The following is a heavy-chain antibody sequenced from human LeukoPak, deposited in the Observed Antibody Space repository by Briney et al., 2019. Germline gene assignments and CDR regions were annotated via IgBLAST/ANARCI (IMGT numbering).Heavy chain of an antibody. D-gene: IGHD6-19*01. CDR1: GFTFTTYA. J-gene: IGHJ4*02. V-gene: IGHV3-23*01. Sequence: GGSLRLSCAASGFTFTTYAMNWVRQAPGKGLEWISSILTSDGNPYFADSVKGRFTISRDNSKNTVDLQMNSLSAEDTAVYYCARTSGWYPYFDYWGQGTLVTVSS. CDR2: ILTSDGNP. CDR3: ARTSGWYPYFDY.